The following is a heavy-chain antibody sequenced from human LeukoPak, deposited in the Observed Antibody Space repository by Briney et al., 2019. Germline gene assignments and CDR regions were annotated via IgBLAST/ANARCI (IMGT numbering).Heavy chain of an antibody. CDR3: AKISVGALESWFDP. CDR2: ISGSGGST. J-gene: IGHJ5*02. V-gene: IGHV3-23*01. Sequence: GRSLRLSCAASGFTFSSYAMSWVRQTPGKRLEWVSAISGSGGSTYYADSVKGRFTISRDNSKNTLYLQMNSLRAEDTAVYYCAKISVGALESWFDPWGQGTLVTVSS. CDR1: GFTFSSYA. D-gene: IGHD1-26*01.